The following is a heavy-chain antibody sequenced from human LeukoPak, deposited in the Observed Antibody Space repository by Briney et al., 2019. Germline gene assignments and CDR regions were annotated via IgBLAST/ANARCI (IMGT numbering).Heavy chain of an antibody. CDR3: ARASRSSGLDY. J-gene: IGHJ4*02. Sequence: SETLSLTCTVSGGSISSYYWNWIRQPPGEGLEWIGCIYYIGNTNYNPSLKSRVNISVDTSKNQFSLRLSSVTAADTAVYYCARASRSSGLDYWGQGTLVTVSS. CDR2: IYYIGNT. CDR1: GGSISSYY. V-gene: IGHV4-59*01.